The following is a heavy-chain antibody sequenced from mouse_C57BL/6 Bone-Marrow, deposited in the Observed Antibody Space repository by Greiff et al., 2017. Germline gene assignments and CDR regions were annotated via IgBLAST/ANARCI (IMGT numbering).Heavy chain of an antibody. D-gene: IGHD4-1*01. V-gene: IGHV5-9-1*02. CDR1: GFTFSSYA. J-gene: IGHJ2*01. CDR3: TRELGRYFDY. Sequence: EVKLMESGEGLVKPGGSLKLSCAASGFTFSSYAMSWVRQTPEKRLEWVAYISSGGDYIYYADPVKGRFPISRDNARNTLYLQMSSLKSEDTAMYYCTRELGRYFDYWGQGTTLTGSS. CDR2: ISSGGDYI.